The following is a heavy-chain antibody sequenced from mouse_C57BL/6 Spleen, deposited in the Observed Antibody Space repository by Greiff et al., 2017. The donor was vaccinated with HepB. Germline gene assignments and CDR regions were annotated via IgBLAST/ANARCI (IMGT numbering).Heavy chain of an antibody. D-gene: IGHD2-5*01. CDR2: IYPGDGDT. V-gene: IGHV1-80*01. CDR3: ARIHYSNYAMDY. J-gene: IGHJ4*01. CDR1: GYAFSSYW. Sequence: VQLQQSGAELVKPGASVKISCKASGYAFSSYWMNWVKQRPGKGLEWIGQIYPGDGDTNYNGKFKGKATLTADKSSSTAYMQLSILTSEDSAVYFCARIHYSNYAMDYWGQGTSVTVSS.